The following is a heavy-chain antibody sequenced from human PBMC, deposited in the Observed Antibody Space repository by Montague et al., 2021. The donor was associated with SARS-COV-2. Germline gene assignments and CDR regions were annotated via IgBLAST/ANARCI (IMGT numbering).Heavy chain of an antibody. V-gene: IGHV4-34*01. D-gene: IGHD2-21*01. J-gene: IGHJ4*02. Sequence: SETLSLTCTVYVDSLSRYSWSWIRQSPVKGLEWIGYINHTGSTNYNPSLKSRVTLSVDTSKNQFSLKLSSVTAADTAVYYCAREVRGRIVVVIAIPFYYFDVWGLGALVTVSS. CDR1: VDSLSRYS. CDR3: AREVRGRIVVVIAIPFYYFDV. CDR2: INHTGST.